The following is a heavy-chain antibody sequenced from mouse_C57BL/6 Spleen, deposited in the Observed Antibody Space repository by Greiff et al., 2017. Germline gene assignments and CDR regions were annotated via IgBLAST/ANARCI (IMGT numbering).Heavy chain of an antibody. V-gene: IGHV1-52*01. CDR3: ASGSSVDY. J-gene: IGHJ2*01. Sequence: VQLQQPGAELVRPGSSVKLSCKASGYTFTSYWMHWVKQRPIQGLEWIGNIDPSDSDTHYNQKFKDKATLTVDKSSSTAYMQLSSLTSEDSAVYYCASGSSVDYWGQGTTLTVSS. CDR2: IDPSDSDT. D-gene: IGHD1-1*01. CDR1: GYTFTSYW.